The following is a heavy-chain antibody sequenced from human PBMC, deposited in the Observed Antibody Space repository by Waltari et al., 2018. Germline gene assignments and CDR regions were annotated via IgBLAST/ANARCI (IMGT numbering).Heavy chain of an antibody. CDR3: ARVVVVTAIPYYFDY. V-gene: IGHV1-69*01. J-gene: IGHJ4*02. CDR1: GGTFSSSA. D-gene: IGHD2-21*02. CDR2: IIPIFGTA. Sequence: QVQLVQSGAEVKKPGSSVKVSCKASGGTFSSSATSWVLQPPGQGLEWTGGIIPIFGTANYAQKFQGRVTITADESTSTAYMELSSLRSEDTAVYYCARVVVVTAIPYYFDYWGQGTLVTVSS.